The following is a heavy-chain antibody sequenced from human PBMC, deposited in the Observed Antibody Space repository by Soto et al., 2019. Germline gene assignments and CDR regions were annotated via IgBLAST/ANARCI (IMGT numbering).Heavy chain of an antibody. CDR1: GFSISDHY. CDR3: ARSGDNYNVLDY. D-gene: IGHD3-10*02. J-gene: IGHJ4*02. V-gene: IGHV3-11*05. Sequence: QVQFVESGGGLVKPGGSLRLPCAASGFSISDHYMSWIRQAPGKGLEWVSYSSNSGTFTKYADSVKGRFSISRDNAKNSLYLEINSLRGEDTAIYYCARSGDNYNVLDYWGQGTPVTVSS. CDR2: SSNSGTFT.